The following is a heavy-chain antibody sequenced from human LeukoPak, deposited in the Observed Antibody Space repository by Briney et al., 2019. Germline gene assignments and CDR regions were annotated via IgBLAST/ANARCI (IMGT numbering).Heavy chain of an antibody. D-gene: IGHD5-12*01. CDR2: IIPIFGTA. J-gene: IGHJ4*02. Sequence: AASVKVSCKASGGTFSSYAISWERQAPGQGLEWMGGIIPIFGTANYAQKFQGRVTITTDESTSTAYMELSSLRSEDTAVYYCARGLSISTTIFDYWGQGTLVTVSS. CDR3: ARGLSISTTIFDY. V-gene: IGHV1-69*05. CDR1: GGTFSSYA.